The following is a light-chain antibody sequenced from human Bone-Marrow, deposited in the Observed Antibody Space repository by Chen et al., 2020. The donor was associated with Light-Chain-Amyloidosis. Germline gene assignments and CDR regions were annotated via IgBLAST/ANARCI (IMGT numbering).Light chain of an antibody. Sequence: SYVLTQPSSVSVAPGQTATIACGGYNIGSTSEHWYQQTPGQDPLLVVYDDSDRPSGIPERLSGSNSGNTATLTISRVEAGDEADYYCQVWDRSSDRPVFGGGTKLTVL. CDR2: DDS. J-gene: IGLJ3*02. CDR1: NIGSTS. V-gene: IGLV3-21*02. CDR3: QVWDRSSDRPV.